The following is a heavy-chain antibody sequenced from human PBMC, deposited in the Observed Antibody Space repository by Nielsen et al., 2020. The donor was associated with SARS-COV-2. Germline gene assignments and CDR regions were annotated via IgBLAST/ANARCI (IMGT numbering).Heavy chain of an antibody. J-gene: IGHJ4*02. CDR2: IKQDGSEK. V-gene: IGHV3-7*01. Sequence: GESLKISCAASGFTFSSYWMSWVRQAPGKGLEWVANIKQDGSEKYYVDSVKGRFTISRDNAKNSLYLQMNSLRAEDTAVYYCARESVGATQHFFDYWGQGTLVTVSS. CDR1: GFTFSSYW. D-gene: IGHD1-26*01. CDR3: ARESVGATQHFFDY.